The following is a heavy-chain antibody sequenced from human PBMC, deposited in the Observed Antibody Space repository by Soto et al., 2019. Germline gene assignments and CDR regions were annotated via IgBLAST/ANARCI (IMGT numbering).Heavy chain of an antibody. Sequence: SGKVCCKVYGYSLTQLSMHFVRQAPGKGLEWMGGFDPEDGETIYAQKLQGRVTMTEDTSTDTDYMELSSLRSEDTAVYYCASGWQQLVRFDYWGQGTLVTVSS. CDR2: FDPEDGET. V-gene: IGHV1-24*01. D-gene: IGHD6-6*01. CDR3: ASGWQQLVRFDY. J-gene: IGHJ4*02. CDR1: GYSLTQLS.